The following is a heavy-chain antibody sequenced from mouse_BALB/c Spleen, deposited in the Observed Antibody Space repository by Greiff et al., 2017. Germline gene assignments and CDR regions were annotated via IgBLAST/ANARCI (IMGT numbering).Heavy chain of an antibody. D-gene: IGHD2-4*01. J-gene: IGHJ3*01. V-gene: IGHV5-6-5*01. CDR1: GFTFSSYA. CDR3: ARGRDYDYPFAY. CDR2: ISSGGST. Sequence: EVNVVESGGGLVKPGGSLKLSCAASGFTFSSYAMSWVRQTPEKRLEWVASISSGGSTYYPDSVKGRFTISRDNARNILYLQMGSLRSEDTAMYYCARGRDYDYPFAYWGQGTLVTVSA.